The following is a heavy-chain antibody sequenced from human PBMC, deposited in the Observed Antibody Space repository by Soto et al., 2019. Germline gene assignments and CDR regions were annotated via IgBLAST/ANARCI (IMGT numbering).Heavy chain of an antibody. CDR1: GFTFSSFV. D-gene: IGHD3-22*01. CDR2: ISYSGSII. CDR3: ARDLGYDTSGSSPYYFDY. J-gene: IGHJ4*02. Sequence: SLRLSCAASGFTFSSFVMSWVRQAPGKGLEWISYISYSGSIIYYADSVKGRFTISRDNAKSSLYLQMNSLRDEDTAVYYCARDLGYDTSGSSPYYFDYWGQGTLVTVSS. V-gene: IGHV3-48*03.